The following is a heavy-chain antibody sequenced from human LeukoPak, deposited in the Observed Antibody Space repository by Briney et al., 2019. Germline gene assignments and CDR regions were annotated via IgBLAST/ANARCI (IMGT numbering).Heavy chain of an antibody. CDR3: ARVLPYGSGIQGH. CDR1: GFAFSSYW. V-gene: IGHV3-7*04. CDR2: IKGDGSER. D-gene: IGHD3-10*01. J-gene: IGHJ4*02. Sequence: PGGSLRLSCAASGFAFSSYWMAWVRQTPGKGLEWVAHIKGDGSERYYVDSVKGRFTISRDNAEISLSLQMNSLGAEDTAVYYCARVLPYGSGIQGHWGQGTLDTVSS.